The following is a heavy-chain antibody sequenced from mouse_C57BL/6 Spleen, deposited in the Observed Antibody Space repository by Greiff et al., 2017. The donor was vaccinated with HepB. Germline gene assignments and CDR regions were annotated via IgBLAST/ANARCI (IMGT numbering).Heavy chain of an antibody. J-gene: IGHJ1*03. CDR3: ARRSPTGTGYFDV. Sequence: VQLVESGPELVKPGASVKISCKASGYAFSSSWMNWVKQRPGKGLEWIGRIYPGDGDTNYNGKFKGKATLTADKSSSTAYMQLSSLTSEDSAVYFCARRSPTGTGYFDVWGTGTTVTVSS. D-gene: IGHD4-1*02. V-gene: IGHV1-82*01. CDR1: GYAFSSSW. CDR2: IYPGDGDT.